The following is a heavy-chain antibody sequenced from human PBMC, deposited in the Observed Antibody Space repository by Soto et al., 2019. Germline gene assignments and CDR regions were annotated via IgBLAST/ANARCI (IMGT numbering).Heavy chain of an antibody. CDR2: IIDSGGST. J-gene: IGHJ4*02. Sequence: LRLSCAASGFTFSSCAMGWFRQAPGKGLEWVSDIIDSGGSTYYADSVKGRFTISRDNSKNTLYLQMNSLRAEDTAVYYCARDSSGRYPAYFDYWGQGTLVTVSS. D-gene: IGHD1-26*01. V-gene: IGHV3-23*01. CDR3: ARDSSGRYPAYFDY. CDR1: GFTFSSCA.